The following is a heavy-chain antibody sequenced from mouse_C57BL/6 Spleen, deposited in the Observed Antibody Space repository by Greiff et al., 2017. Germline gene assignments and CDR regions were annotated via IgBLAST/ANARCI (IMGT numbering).Heavy chain of an antibody. CDR1: GYTFTSYW. J-gene: IGHJ3*01. CDR2: IDPSDSYT. Sequence: QVQLQQPGAELVMPGASVKLSCKASGYTFTSYWMHWVKQRPGQGLEWIGEIDPSDSYTNYNQKFKGKSTLTVDKSSSTAYMQLSSLTSEDSAVYYCARRGGIYYDYDGGSWFAYWGQGTLVTVSA. D-gene: IGHD2-4*01. V-gene: IGHV1-69*01. CDR3: ARRGGIYYDYDGGSWFAY.